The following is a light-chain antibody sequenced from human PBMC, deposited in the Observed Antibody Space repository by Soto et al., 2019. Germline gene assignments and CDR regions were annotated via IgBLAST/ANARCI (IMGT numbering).Light chain of an antibody. CDR3: QQYGSSPWT. CDR2: SAS. J-gene: IGKJ1*01. CDR1: QGISRS. Sequence: DIQMTQSPSSVSASVGDRVTITCQASQGISRSLAWYQQKPGKAPKLLIYSASSLQSGVPSRFSGSGFGTDFTLTISSLQPEDFAVYYCQQYGSSPWTFGQGTKVDIK. V-gene: IGKV1D-12*01.